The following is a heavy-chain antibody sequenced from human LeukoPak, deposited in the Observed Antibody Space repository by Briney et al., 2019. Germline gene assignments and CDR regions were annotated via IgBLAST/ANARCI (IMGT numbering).Heavy chain of an antibody. J-gene: IGHJ4*02. CDR1: GFTFSTYW. V-gene: IGHV3-74*01. Sequence: GGSLRLSCAASGFTFSTYWMHWVRRAPGKGLVWVSRMNTDGSTTSYADSVKGRFTISRDNAQNTLYLQMNSLRVEDTAVYYCCGLLPREYYFDYWGQGTLVTVSS. CDR2: MNTDGSTT. CDR3: CGLLPREYYFDY. D-gene: IGHD3-10*01.